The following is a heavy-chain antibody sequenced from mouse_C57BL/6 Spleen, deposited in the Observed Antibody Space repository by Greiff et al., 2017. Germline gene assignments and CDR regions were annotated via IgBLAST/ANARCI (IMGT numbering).Heavy chain of an antibody. V-gene: IGHV5-4*01. J-gene: IGHJ2*01. Sequence: EVKLVESGGGLVKPGGSLKLSCAASGFTFSSYAMSWVRQTPEKRLECVATISDGGSYTYYPDNVKGRFTISRDNAKNNLYLQMSHLKSEDTAMYYCARELSYFDYWGQGTTLTVSS. CDR2: ISDGGSYT. CDR1: GFTFSSYA. CDR3: ARELSYFDY.